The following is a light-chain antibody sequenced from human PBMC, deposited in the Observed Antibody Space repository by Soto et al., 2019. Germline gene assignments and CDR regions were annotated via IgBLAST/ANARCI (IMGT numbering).Light chain of an antibody. CDR3: QQYGSSRNT. CDR2: SAS. V-gene: IGKV3-20*01. J-gene: IGKJ2*01. Sequence: ENVLTQSPGTLSLSPGERATLSCRACQSVTSSYLAWYQQKPGQAPRLLIYSASSRATGVPDRFSGSGSATDFTLTISRVEPEDFAVYYCQQYGSSRNTFGQGTKLEIK. CDR1: QSVTSSY.